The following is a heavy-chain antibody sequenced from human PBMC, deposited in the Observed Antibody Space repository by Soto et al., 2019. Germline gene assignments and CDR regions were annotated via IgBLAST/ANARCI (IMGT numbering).Heavy chain of an antibody. CDR2: IIPIFGTA. Sequence: QVQLVQSGAEVKKPGSSVKVSCKASGGTFSSYAISWVRQAPGQGLEWMGGIIPIFGTANYAQKFQGRVMITADESTSTAYMELSSLRSEDTAVYYCARASLDYVWGSYRYRGAFDIWGQGTMVTVSS. CDR3: ARASLDYVWGSYRYRGAFDI. D-gene: IGHD3-16*02. J-gene: IGHJ3*02. V-gene: IGHV1-69*01. CDR1: GGTFSSYA.